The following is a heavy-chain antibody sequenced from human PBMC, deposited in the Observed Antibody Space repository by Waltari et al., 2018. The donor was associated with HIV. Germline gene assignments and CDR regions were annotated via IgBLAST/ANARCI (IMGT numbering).Heavy chain of an antibody. CDR2: INHSGST. CDR1: GGSFSGYY. Sequence: GLLKPSETLSLTCAVYGGSFSGYYWSWIRQPPGKGLEWIGEINHSGSTNYNPSLKSRVTISVDTSKNQFSLKLSSVTAADTAVYYCARSSRPVVVAAADRNSGWFDPWGQGTLVTVSS. V-gene: IGHV4-34*01. J-gene: IGHJ5*02. CDR3: ARSSRPVVVAAADRNSGWFDP. D-gene: IGHD2-15*01.